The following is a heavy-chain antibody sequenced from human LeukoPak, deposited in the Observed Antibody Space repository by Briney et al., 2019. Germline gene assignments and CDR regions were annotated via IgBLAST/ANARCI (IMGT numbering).Heavy chain of an antibody. CDR1: GFPFGDFP. Sequence: PGGSLRLSCTASGFPFGDFPMSWVRQAPGKGLEWVGFIRSKAYGGTTEYAASVKGRFTISRDNSKNTLYLQMNSLRAEDTAVYYCAKDRNTMIVVGDFDYWGQGTLVTVSS. V-gene: IGHV3-49*04. CDR3: AKDRNTMIVVGDFDY. CDR2: IRSKAYGGTT. J-gene: IGHJ4*02. D-gene: IGHD3-22*01.